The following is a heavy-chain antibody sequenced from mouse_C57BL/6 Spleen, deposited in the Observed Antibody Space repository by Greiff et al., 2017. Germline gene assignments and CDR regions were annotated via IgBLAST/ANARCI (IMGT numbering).Heavy chain of an antibody. J-gene: IGHJ1*03. V-gene: IGHV1-42*01. CDR3: ARDYGSNWYFDV. Sequence: EVQLQQSGPELVKPGASVKISCKASGYSFTGYYMNWVKQSPEKSLEWIGEINPSTGGTTYNQKFKAKATLTVDKSSSTAYMQLKSLTSEDSAVYYCARDYGSNWYFDVWGTGTTVTVSS. D-gene: IGHD1-1*01. CDR2: INPSTGGT. CDR1: GYSFTGYY.